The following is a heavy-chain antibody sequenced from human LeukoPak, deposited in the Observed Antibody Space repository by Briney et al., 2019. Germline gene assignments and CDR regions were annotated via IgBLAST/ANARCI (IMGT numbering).Heavy chain of an antibody. Sequence: GESLKISCKGSGYSFSTYWIAWVRQMPGKGLEWMGIMCPGDSDTRYKPSLQGQVIMSADKSISTAYLQWSSLKASDTTMYYCARGLTETGLGAFDMWGQGTMVTVSS. CDR1: GYSFSTYW. V-gene: IGHV5-51*01. CDR2: MCPGDSDT. CDR3: ARGLTETGLGAFDM. D-gene: IGHD3-9*01. J-gene: IGHJ3*02.